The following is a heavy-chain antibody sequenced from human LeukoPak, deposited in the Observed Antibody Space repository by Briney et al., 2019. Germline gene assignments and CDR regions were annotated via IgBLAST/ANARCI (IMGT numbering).Heavy chain of an antibody. CDR3: ARDWGYAYPYGMDV. Sequence: SQTLSLTCTVSGDSISSGSYYWSWIRQPAGKGLEWIGRLYTSGSTNYTPSLMSRVTISIDTSKNQFSLKLSSVTAADTAVYYCARDWGYAYPYGMDVWGQGTTVTVSS. CDR2: LYTSGST. D-gene: IGHD5-12*01. V-gene: IGHV4-61*02. J-gene: IGHJ6*02. CDR1: GDSISSGSYY.